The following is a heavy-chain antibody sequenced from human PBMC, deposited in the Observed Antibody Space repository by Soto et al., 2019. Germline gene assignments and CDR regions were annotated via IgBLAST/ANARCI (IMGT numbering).Heavy chain of an antibody. CDR3: AKNPGYYYDSTGYHFDY. J-gene: IGHJ4*02. V-gene: IGHV3-23*01. D-gene: IGHD3-22*01. CDR2: ISYGGGTT. CDR1: GFTFSSYR. Sequence: GGSLILYYATSGFTFSSYRMNWDRQAPVKGLEWVSAISYGGGTTYYADSVKGRFTISRDNSKNTLYLQMNSLRAEDTAVYYCAKNPGYYYDSTGYHFDYWGQGTLVTVSS.